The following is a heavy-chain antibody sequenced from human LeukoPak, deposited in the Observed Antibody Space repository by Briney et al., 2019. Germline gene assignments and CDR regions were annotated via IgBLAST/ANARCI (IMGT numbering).Heavy chain of an antibody. CDR1: GFTFSSYG. Sequence: GRSLRLSCAASGFTFSSYGMHWVRQAPGKGLEWVAVIWYAGSNKSYADSVKGRFTISRDNSKISLYLQMNSLRAEDTAVYYCARDQPAALGNYYYYGMDVWGKGTTVIVSS. CDR3: ARDQPAALGNYYYYGMDV. CDR2: IWYAGSNK. D-gene: IGHD2-2*01. V-gene: IGHV3-33*01. J-gene: IGHJ6*04.